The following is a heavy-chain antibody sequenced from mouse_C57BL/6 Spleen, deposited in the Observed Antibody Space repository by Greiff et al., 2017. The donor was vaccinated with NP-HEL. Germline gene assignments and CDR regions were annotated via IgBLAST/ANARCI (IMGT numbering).Heavy chain of an antibody. CDR2: INPNNGGT. D-gene: IGHD2-3*01. CDR1: GYTFTDYN. CDR3: ERGLIYDGYYNWDFDV. V-gene: IGHV1-18*01. Sequence: EVQLQQSGPELVKPGASVKIPCKASGYTFTDYNMDWVKQSHGKSLEWIGDINPNNGGTIYNQKFKGKATLTVDKSSSTAYMELRSLTSEDTAVYYCERGLIYDGYYNWDFDVWGTGTTVTVSS. J-gene: IGHJ1*03.